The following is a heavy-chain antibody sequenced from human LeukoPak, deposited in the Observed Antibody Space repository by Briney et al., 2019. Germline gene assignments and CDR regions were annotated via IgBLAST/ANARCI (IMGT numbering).Heavy chain of an antibody. V-gene: IGHV4-59*01. D-gene: IGHD6-13*01. CDR1: GGSISSYY. J-gene: IGHJ4*02. CDR3: ARERSSWVRGVFDY. CDR2: IYYSGST. Sequence: SETLSLTCTVSGGSISSYYWGWIRQPPGKGLEWIGYIYYSGSTNDNPSPKSRVTISVDTSKNQFSPKLSSVTAADTAVYYCARERSSWVRGVFDYWGQGTLVTVSS.